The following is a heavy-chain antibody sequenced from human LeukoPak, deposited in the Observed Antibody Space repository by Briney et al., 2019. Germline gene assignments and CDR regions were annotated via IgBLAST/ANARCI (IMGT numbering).Heavy chain of an antibody. Sequence: SETLSLTCAVYGGSFSGYYWSWIRQPPGKGLDWMGEINHSGSTNYNPSLKSRVTISVDTSKNQFSLKLSSVTAADTAVYYCARSIAAAGNRYNWFDPWGQGTLVTVSS. J-gene: IGHJ5*02. D-gene: IGHD6-13*01. V-gene: IGHV4-34*01. CDR3: ARSIAAAGNRYNWFDP. CDR1: GGSFSGYY. CDR2: INHSGST.